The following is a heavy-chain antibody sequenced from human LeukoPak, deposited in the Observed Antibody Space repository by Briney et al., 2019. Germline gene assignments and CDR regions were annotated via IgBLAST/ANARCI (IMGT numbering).Heavy chain of an antibody. J-gene: IGHJ6*02. V-gene: IGHV5-51*01. CDR2: IFPRDSNT. CDR1: GHDFPDYW. CDR3: ARHGLFGCNDVGCYRSFFYYGMDV. Sequence: KYGESLKISCRASGHDFPDYWIGWVRPMPGKVLEWMGIIFPRDSNTLYGPSLQGQVTISVDTSISTDYLQWSSLKASDTAIYYCARHGLFGCNDVGCYRSFFYYGMDVWGQGTAVTVSS. D-gene: IGHD2-15*01.